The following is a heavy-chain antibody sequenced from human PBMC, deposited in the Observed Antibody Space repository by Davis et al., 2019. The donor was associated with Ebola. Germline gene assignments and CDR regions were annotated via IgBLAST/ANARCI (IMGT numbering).Heavy chain of an antibody. CDR2: IIPILGIA. V-gene: IGHV1-69*04. CDR3: ARDSIWSGYYAFGYYYYGMDV. Sequence: SVKVSCKASGYTFTSYDISWVRQAPGQGLEWMGRIIPILGIANYAQKFQGRVTITADKSTSTAYMELSSLRSEDTAVYYCARDSIWSGYYAFGYYYYGMDVWGQGTTVTVSS. CDR1: GYTFTSYD. J-gene: IGHJ6*02. D-gene: IGHD3-3*01.